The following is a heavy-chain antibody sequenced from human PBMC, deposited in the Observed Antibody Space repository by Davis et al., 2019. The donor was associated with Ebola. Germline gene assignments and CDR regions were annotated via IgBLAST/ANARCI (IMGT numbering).Heavy chain of an antibody. D-gene: IGHD3-16*01. V-gene: IGHV3-7*01. J-gene: IGHJ6*02. CDR1: GFTFSSYW. CDR3: ARDGRAHSLDYYYYYGMDV. Sequence: GESLKISCAASGFTFSSYWMSWVRQAPGKGLEWVANIKQDGSEKYYVDSVKGRFTIPRDNAKNSLYLQMNSLRAEDTAVYYCARDGRAHSLDYYYYYGMDVWGQGTTVTVSS. CDR2: IKQDGSEK.